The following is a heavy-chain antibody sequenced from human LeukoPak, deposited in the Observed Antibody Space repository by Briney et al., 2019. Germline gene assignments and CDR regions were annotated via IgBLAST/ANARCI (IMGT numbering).Heavy chain of an antibody. V-gene: IGHV3-23*01. CDR1: GFTFSSYA. D-gene: IGHD4-17*01. J-gene: IGHJ4*02. Sequence: PGGSLGLSCAASGFTFSSYAMSWVRQAPGKGLEWVSAISGSGGSTYYADSVKGRFTISRDNSKNTLYLQMNSLRAEDTAVYYCAKDQSGNGDYADWGQGTLVTVSS. CDR3: AKDQSGNGDYAD. CDR2: ISGSGGST.